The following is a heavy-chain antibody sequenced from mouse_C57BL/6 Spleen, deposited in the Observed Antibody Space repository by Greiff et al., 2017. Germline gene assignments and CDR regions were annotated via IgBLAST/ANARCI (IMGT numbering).Heavy chain of an antibody. CDR1: GFTFSDYY. Sequence: EVQVVESGGGLVQPGGSLKLSCAASGFTFSDYYMYWVRQTPEKRLEWVAYISNGGGSTYYPDTVKGRFTISRDNAKNTLYLQMSRLKSEDTAMYYCARQGYDYGYYAMDYWGQGTSVTVSS. CDR2: ISNGGGST. D-gene: IGHD2-4*01. J-gene: IGHJ4*01. CDR3: ARQGYDYGYYAMDY. V-gene: IGHV5-12*01.